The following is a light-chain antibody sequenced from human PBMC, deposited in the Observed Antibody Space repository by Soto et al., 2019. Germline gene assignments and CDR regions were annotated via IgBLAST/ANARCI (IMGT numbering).Light chain of an antibody. Sequence: QSVLTQPASVSGSPGQSITISCIGTSSDVGGYNYVSWYQHHPGKAPKLMIYDVSNRPSGVSNRFSGSKSGNTASLTISGLQAEDEADYYCNSYTSSSTRVFGGGTKLTVL. V-gene: IGLV2-14*03. CDR3: NSYTSSSTRV. J-gene: IGLJ2*01. CDR1: SSDVGGYNY. CDR2: DVS.